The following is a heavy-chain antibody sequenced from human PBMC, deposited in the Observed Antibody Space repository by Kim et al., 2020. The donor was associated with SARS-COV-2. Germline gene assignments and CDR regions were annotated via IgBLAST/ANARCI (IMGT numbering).Heavy chain of an antibody. D-gene: IGHD2-21*01. J-gene: IGHJ4*02. Sequence: SETLSLTCTVSGGSISSSSYYWGWLRQPPGNGLEWIGSIYYSGSTYYNPSLKSRITISVDTSKNQFSLKLSSVTAADTAVDYCARAVGVRGEAVLGYFDYWGQGTLVTVSS. CDR3: ARAVGVRGEAVLGYFDY. CDR1: GGSISSSSYY. V-gene: IGHV4-39*07. CDR2: IYYSGST.